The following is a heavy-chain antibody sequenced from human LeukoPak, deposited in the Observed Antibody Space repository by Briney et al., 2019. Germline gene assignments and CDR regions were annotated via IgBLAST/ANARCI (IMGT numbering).Heavy chain of an antibody. V-gene: IGHV4-34*01. D-gene: IGHD2-15*01. Sequence: IPSETLSLTCAVYGGSFSGYYWSWIRQPPGKGLEWIGEINHSGSTNYNPSLKSRVTISVDTSKNQFSLKLSSVTAADTAVYYCARDERYCSGGSCYVTAFDIWGQGTMVTVSS. J-gene: IGHJ3*02. CDR2: INHSGST. CDR1: GGSFSGYY. CDR3: ARDERYCSGGSCYVTAFDI.